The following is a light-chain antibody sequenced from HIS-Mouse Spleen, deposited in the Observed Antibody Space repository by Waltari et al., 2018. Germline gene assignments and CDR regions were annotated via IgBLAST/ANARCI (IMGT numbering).Light chain of an antibody. CDR2: EVS. Sequence: QSALTQPPSASGSPGQSVTISCPGTSSDVGGYNSVSWYQQHPGKAPKLMIYEVSKRPSGVPDRFSGSKSGNTASLTISGLQAEDEADYYCCSYAGSSTFVVVFGGGTKLTVL. V-gene: IGLV2-8*01. CDR1: SSDVGGYNS. J-gene: IGLJ2*01. CDR3: CSYAGSSTFVVV.